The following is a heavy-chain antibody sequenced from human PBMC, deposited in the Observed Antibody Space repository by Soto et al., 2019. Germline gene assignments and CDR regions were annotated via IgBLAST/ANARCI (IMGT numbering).Heavy chain of an antibody. V-gene: IGHV1-8*01. J-gene: IGHJ3*02. CDR2: MNPNSGNT. Sequence: QVQLVQSGAEVKKPGASVKVSCKASGYTFTSYDINWVRQATGQGREWMGWMNPNSGNTGYAQKFQGRVTMTRNTSIGTAYMELSSLRSEETAVYYCARGGGDSDFWSGYYTTDDAFDIWGQGTMVTVSS. D-gene: IGHD3-3*01. CDR1: GYTFTSYD. CDR3: ARGGGDSDFWSGYYTTDDAFDI.